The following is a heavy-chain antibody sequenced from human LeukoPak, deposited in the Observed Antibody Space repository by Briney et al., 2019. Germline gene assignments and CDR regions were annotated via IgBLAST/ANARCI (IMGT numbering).Heavy chain of an antibody. Sequence: GGSLRLPCAASGFTFSGYWMHWVRHAPGKGLVWVSRINSDGSSTTYADSVKGRFTLSRDNAKNTLYLQMNSLRAEDTAVYYCARDRAYSYGEFDYWGQGTLVSVSS. J-gene: IGHJ4*02. CDR1: GFTFSGYW. CDR2: INSDGSST. V-gene: IGHV3-74*01. CDR3: ARDRAYSYGEFDY. D-gene: IGHD5-18*01.